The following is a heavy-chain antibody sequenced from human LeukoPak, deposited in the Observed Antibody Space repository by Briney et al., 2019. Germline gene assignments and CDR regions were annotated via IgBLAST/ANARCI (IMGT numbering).Heavy chain of an antibody. D-gene: IGHD6-13*01. CDR2: IKSKTDGGTT. J-gene: IGHJ4*02. CDR3: TTDLKAAGEGY. Sequence: GGSLRLSCAASGFTFTNAGMSWVRQAPGKGLEWVGRIKSKTDGGTTDYAAPVEGRFTISRDDSKNTLYLQMNSLKNEDTDVYYCTTDLKAAGEGYWGQGTLVTVSS. CDR1: GFTFTNAG. V-gene: IGHV3-15*01.